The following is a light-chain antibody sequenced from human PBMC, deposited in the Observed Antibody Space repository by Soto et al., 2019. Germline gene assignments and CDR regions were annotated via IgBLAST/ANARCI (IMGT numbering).Light chain of an antibody. CDR2: GAS. CDR3: QQYGRSPRT. Sequence: EIVLTQSPGTLSLSPGERATLSCRASRTVSSSFLAWYQQKPGQAPRLLIYGASSRATGIPDRFSASGSRTDFTLTISSLESEDFAVYYCQQYGRSPRTFGQGTKVEVK. J-gene: IGKJ1*01. V-gene: IGKV3-20*01. CDR1: RTVSSSF.